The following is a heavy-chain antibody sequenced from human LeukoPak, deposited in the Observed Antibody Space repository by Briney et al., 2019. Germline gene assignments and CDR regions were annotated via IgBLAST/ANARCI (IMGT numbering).Heavy chain of an antibody. CDR1: GGSISSYY. D-gene: IGHD3-9*01. V-gene: IGHV4-59*08. CDR2: IYYSGST. CDR3: ARVRYFDWLLYPYNWFDP. J-gene: IGHJ5*02. Sequence: PSETLSLTCTVSGGSISSYYWSWIRQPPGKGLEWIGYIYYSGSTNYNPSLKSRVTISVDTSKNQFSLKLSSVTAADTAVYYCARVRYFDWLLYPYNWFDPWGQGTLVTVSS.